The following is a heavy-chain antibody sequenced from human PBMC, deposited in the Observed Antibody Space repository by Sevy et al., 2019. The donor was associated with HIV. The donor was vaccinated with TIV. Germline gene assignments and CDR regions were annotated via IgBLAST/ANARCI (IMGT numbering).Heavy chain of an antibody. Sequence: GGSLRLSCAASGFTFSKYSMSWVRQPPGKGLEWVSTLSFVCGQINYADSVKGRFTISRDNAKSSVYLQMNNLRTEDTAVYYCAREGCTKPHDYWGQGTLVTVSS. CDR2: LSFVCGQI. CDR3: AREGCTKPHDY. D-gene: IGHD2-8*01. J-gene: IGHJ4*02. CDR1: GFTFSKYS. V-gene: IGHV3-23*01.